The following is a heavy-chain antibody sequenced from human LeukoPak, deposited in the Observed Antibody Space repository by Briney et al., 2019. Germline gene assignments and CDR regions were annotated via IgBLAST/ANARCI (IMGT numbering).Heavy chain of an antibody. J-gene: IGHJ4*02. D-gene: IGHD4-17*01. CDR1: EFTFSSFG. CDR3: ATDHGFHYGAYFDY. V-gene: IGHV3-30*03. CDR2: ISYDGSNK. Sequence: GRSLRLSCAASEFTFSSFGMHWVRQAPGKGLEWVAVISYDGSNKYSADSVKGRFTISRDNSKNTLYLQMNSLRAEDTAVYYCATDHGFHYGAYFDYWGQGTLVTVSS.